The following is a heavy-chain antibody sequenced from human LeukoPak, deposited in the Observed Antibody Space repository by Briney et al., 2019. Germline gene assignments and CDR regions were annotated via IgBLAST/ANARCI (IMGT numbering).Heavy chain of an antibody. CDR2: INPDGSVT. D-gene: IGHD3-3*01. V-gene: IGHV3-74*01. CDR3: AKDNLWSGYYYYYYYMDV. CDR1: GFTFSSYW. Sequence: PGGSLRLSCAASGFTFSSYWMHWVRQAPGKGPVWFSHINPDGSVTDYADSVKGRFTISRDNAKNTLYLQMNSLRAEDTAVYYCAKDNLWSGYYYYYYYMDVWGKGTTVTVSS. J-gene: IGHJ6*03.